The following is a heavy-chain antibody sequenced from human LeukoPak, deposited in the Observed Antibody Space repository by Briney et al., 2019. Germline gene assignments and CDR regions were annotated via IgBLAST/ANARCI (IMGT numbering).Heavy chain of an antibody. Sequence: GGSLRLSCAASGFTFSNAWMSWVRQAPGKGLEWVGRTKSKTDGGTTDYAAPVKGRFTISRDDSKNTAYLQMNSLKTEDTAMYYCMRAYPYDYWGQGTLVTVSS. CDR3: MRAYPYDY. CDR2: TKSKTDGGTT. V-gene: IGHV3-15*01. CDR1: GFTFSNAW. J-gene: IGHJ4*02.